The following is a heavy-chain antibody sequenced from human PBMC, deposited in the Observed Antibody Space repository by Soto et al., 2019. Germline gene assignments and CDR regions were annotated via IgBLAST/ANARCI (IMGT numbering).Heavy chain of an antibody. CDR2: ISYDGSNK. V-gene: IGHV3-30-3*01. J-gene: IGHJ4*02. CDR1: GFTFSSYA. CDR3: ARDAPFYSSSWDFDY. Sequence: GGSLRLSCAASGFTFSSYAMHWVRQAPGKGLEWVAVISYDGSNKYYADSVKGRFTISRDNAKNSLYLQMNSLRAEDTAVYYCARDAPFYSSSWDFDYWGQGTLVTVSS. D-gene: IGHD6-13*01.